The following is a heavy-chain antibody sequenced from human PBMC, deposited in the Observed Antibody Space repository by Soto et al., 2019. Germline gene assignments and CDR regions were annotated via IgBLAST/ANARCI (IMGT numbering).Heavy chain of an antibody. V-gene: IGHV4-34*01. CDR2: INHSGST. D-gene: IGHD6-13*01. J-gene: IGHJ4*02. Sequence: QVQLQQWGAGLLKPSETLSLTCAVYGGSFSGYYWSWIRQPPGKGLEWIGEINHSGSTNYNPSLKSRVTISVDTSKNQLSLKLSSVTAADTAVYYCAGTRRRSWQRSPLENWGQGTLVTVSS. CDR1: GGSFSGYY. CDR3: AGTRRRSWQRSPLEN.